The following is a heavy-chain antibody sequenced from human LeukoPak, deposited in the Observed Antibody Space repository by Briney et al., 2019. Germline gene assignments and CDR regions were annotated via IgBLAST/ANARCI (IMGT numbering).Heavy chain of an antibody. CDR2: INHRGST. CDR3: ARGPYYDILTGYSYSVDY. D-gene: IGHD3-9*01. J-gene: IGHJ4*02. CDR1: GGSFSGYY. Sequence: SETLSLTCAVYGGSFSGYYWSWIRQPPGKGLEWIGEINHRGSTNYNPSLKSRVTISVDTSKNQFSLKLSSVTAADTAVYYCARGPYYDILTGYSYSVDYWGQGTLVTVSS. V-gene: IGHV4-34*01.